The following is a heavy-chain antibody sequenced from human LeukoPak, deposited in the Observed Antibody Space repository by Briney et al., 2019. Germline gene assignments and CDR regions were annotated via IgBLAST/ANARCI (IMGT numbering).Heavy chain of an antibody. V-gene: IGHV3-30*18. CDR3: AKDRCSSTSCYGWFDP. CDR2: ISYDGSNK. J-gene: IGHJ5*02. CDR1: GFTFCSYG. D-gene: IGHD2-2*01. Sequence: GGSLRLSCAASGFTFCSYGMHWVRQAPGKGLEWVAVISYDGSNKYYADSVKGRFTISRDNSKNTLYLQMNSLRAEDTAVYYCAKDRCSSTSCYGWFDPWGQGTLVTVSS.